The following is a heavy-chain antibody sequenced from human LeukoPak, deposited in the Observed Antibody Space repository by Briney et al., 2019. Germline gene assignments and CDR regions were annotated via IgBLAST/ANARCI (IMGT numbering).Heavy chain of an antibody. Sequence: GASVKVSCKASGYAFSGYSIHWVRQAPGQGLEWMGWINPNSGGTNYAPKFQGRVTMTRDTSITTAYMELSRLTSDDTTIYYCATTLHIVVVTWHAFDIWGQGTMVTVSS. CDR1: GYAFSGYS. CDR2: INPNSGGT. J-gene: IGHJ3*02. CDR3: ATTLHIVVVTWHAFDI. V-gene: IGHV1-2*02. D-gene: IGHD2-21*02.